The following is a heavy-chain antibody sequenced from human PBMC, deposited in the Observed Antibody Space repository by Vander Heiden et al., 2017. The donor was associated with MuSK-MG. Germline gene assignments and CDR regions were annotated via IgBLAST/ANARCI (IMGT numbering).Heavy chain of an antibody. CDR3: AKDTAMAHNPYGMDV. CDR2: ISWNSGSI. J-gene: IGHJ6*02. D-gene: IGHD5-18*01. Sequence: EVQLVESGGGLVQPGRSLRLSCAASGFTFDDYAMHWVRQAPGKGLEWVSGISWNSGSIGYADSVKGRFTISRDNAKNSLYLQMNSLRAEDTALYYCAKDTAMAHNPYGMDVWGQGTTVTVSS. V-gene: IGHV3-9*01. CDR1: GFTFDDYA.